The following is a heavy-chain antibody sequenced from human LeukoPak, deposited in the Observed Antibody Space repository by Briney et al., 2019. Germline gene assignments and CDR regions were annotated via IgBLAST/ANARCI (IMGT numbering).Heavy chain of an antibody. Sequence: PSETLSLTCTVSGGSISSYYWSWIRQPPGKGLEWIGEIHYSGSATYNPSLKSRVTISVDTSKNQFSLKMNSVTAADTAVYYCARGQWFRAFWSRGTPVTVSS. J-gene: IGHJ4*02. CDR1: GGSISSYY. CDR2: IHYSGSA. D-gene: IGHD3-10*01. V-gene: IGHV4-59*12. CDR3: ARGQWFRAF.